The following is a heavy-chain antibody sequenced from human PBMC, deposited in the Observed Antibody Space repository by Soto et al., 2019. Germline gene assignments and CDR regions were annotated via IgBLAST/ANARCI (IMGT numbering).Heavy chain of an antibody. Sequence: QVQLQESGPGLVKPSQTLSLTCTVSGGSISSGGYYWSWIRQHPGKGLEWIGYIYYSGSTYYNPSLMSRVTISVDTSKNQFSLKLSSVTAADTAVYYCARDRVPAAIPWYYYYYGMDVWGQGTTVTVSS. J-gene: IGHJ6*02. D-gene: IGHD2-2*01. CDR1: GGSISSGGYY. CDR2: IYYSGST. CDR3: ARDRVPAAIPWYYYYYGMDV. V-gene: IGHV4-31*03.